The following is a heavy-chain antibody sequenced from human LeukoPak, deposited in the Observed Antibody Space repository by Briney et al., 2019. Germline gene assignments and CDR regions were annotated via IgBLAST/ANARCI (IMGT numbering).Heavy chain of an antibody. CDR3: ARAYGSYSFDY. V-gene: IGHV4-59*01. D-gene: IGHD1-26*01. Sequence: PSETLSLTRTVSGGSISSYYWNWIRQPPGKGLEWIGYGSYSGSTDYNPSLKSRVTISVDTPKNQFSLKLSSVTAADTAVYYCARAYGSYSFDYWGQGTLVTVSS. CDR2: GSYSGST. J-gene: IGHJ4*02. CDR1: GGSISSYY.